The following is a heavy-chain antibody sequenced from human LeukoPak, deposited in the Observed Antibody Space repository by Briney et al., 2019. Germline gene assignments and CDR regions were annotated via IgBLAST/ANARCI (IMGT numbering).Heavy chain of an antibody. CDR3: ARDRVVVGIRGYYFDY. J-gene: IGHJ4*02. CDR1: GGTFSSYA. Sequence: ASVKVSCKASGGTFSSYAISWVRQAPGQGLEWMGGIIPIFGTANYAQKFQGRVTITTDESTSTAYMELSSLRSEDTAVYYCARDRVVVGIRGYYFDYWGQGTLVTVSS. V-gene: IGHV1-69*05. D-gene: IGHD3-22*01. CDR2: IIPIFGTA.